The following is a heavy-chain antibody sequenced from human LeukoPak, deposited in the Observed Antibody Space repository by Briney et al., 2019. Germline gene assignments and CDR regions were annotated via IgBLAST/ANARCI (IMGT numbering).Heavy chain of an antibody. D-gene: IGHD2-15*01. V-gene: IGHV3-21*01. CDR3: ARVGSPYCSGGSCTYFAY. Sequence: PGGSLRLSCAVSGFTFSSYNMNWVRQAPGKGLEWVSSIRSSSSYIYHADSVKGRFTISRDNAKNSLYLQMNSLRAEDTAVYYCARVGSPYCSGGSCTYFAYWGQGTLVTVSS. CDR2: IRSSSSYI. J-gene: IGHJ4*02. CDR1: GFTFSSYN.